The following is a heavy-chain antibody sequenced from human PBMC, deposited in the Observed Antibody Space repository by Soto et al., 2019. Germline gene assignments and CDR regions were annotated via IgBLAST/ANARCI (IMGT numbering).Heavy chain of an antibody. CDR1: GFTFSNAW. D-gene: IGHD2-21*01. J-gene: IGHJ3*02. CDR3: AREGGGGSGGAFEN. CDR2: IKSKTAGGTT. Sequence: EVQLVESGGGLVKPGGSLRLSYAASGFTFSNAWMSWVRQTPGKGLQWVGRIKSKTAGGTTDYAAPVKGRFNISRDDSENTLYLEMNSLKTEDTAVYYCAREGGGGSGGAFENWGQGTMVTVSA. V-gene: IGHV3-15*01.